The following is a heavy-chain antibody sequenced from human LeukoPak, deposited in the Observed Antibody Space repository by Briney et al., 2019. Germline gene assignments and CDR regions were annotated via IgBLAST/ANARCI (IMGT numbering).Heavy chain of an antibody. D-gene: IGHD1-1*01. J-gene: IGHJ3*02. V-gene: IGHV1-2*02. CDR3: ARTGWRQSGDAFDI. CDR1: GYTFTGYY. CDR2: INPNSGGT. Sequence: GASVKVSCKASGYTFTGYYMHWVRQAPGQGLEWMGWINPNSGGTNYAQKFQGRVTMTRDTSISTAYMELSRLRSDDTAVYYCARTGWRQSGDAFDIWGQGTMVTVSS.